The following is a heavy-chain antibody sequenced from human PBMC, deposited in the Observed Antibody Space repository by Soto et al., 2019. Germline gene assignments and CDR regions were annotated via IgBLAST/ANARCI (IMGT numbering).Heavy chain of an antibody. V-gene: IGHV1-69*08. Sequence: QVQLVQSGAEVKKPGSSVKVSCKASGGTFSSYTISWVRQAPGQGLEWMGRIIPILGIANYAQKFQGRVTITADKPTSTAYMELSSLRSEDTAVYYCARDRGIAVGNWFDPWGQGTLVTVSS. CDR2: IIPILGIA. CDR3: ARDRGIAVGNWFDP. CDR1: GGTFSSYT. J-gene: IGHJ5*02. D-gene: IGHD6-19*01.